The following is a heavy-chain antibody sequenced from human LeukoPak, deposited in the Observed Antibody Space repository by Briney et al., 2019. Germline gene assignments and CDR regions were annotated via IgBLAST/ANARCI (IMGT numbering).Heavy chain of an antibody. Sequence: GGSLRLSCAASGFTFSDYYMTWIRQAPGKGLEWVSSISQSGSTIYYADSVKGRFTISRDNAKNSLFLQMNSLRAEDTAVYYCAKDTAVAGTRPYYYYYGMDVWGQGTTVTVSS. V-gene: IGHV3-11*01. D-gene: IGHD6-19*01. CDR1: GFTFSDYY. J-gene: IGHJ6*02. CDR2: ISQSGSTI. CDR3: AKDTAVAGTRPYYYYYGMDV.